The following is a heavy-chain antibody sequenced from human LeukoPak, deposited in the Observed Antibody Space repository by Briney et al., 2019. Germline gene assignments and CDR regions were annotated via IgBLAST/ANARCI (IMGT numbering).Heavy chain of an antibody. J-gene: IGHJ4*02. CDR2: IRSTPDGGAT. CDR3: AIDLHFGYCTATSCANY. Sequence: GGSLRLSCAASGFTFISSWMTWVRQTPGKGLEWVGRIRSTPDGGATDYAAPVKGRFTISRDDSKNTLYLQMSSLRTEDTAVYYCAIDLHFGYCTATSCANYWGQGTLVTVSS. CDR1: GFTFISSW. D-gene: IGHD2-2*03. V-gene: IGHV3-15*01.